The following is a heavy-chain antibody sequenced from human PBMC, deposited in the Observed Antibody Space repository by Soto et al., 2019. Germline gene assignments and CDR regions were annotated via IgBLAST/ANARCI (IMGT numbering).Heavy chain of an antibody. V-gene: IGHV1-3*01. CDR3: ARYVSSGWIFDY. CDR1: GYTFNSYA. D-gene: IGHD6-19*01. Sequence: VKVGCKACGYTFNSYAMHWVCQAPGQRLEWMGWINAGNGNTKYSQKFQGRVTITRDTSASTAYMELSSLRSEDTAVYYCARYVSSGWIFDYWGQGTLVTVSS. J-gene: IGHJ4*02. CDR2: INAGNGNT.